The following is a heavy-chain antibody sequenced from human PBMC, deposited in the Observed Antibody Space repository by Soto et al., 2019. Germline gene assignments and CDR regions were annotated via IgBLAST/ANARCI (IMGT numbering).Heavy chain of an antibody. V-gene: IGHV1-18*01. J-gene: IGHJ6*02. D-gene: IGHD3-10*01. CDR2: VSAYNGNT. CDR1: GYTFTSYG. CDR3: ASYYYGSGSYYSYYGMDV. Sequence: ASVKVSCKASGYTFTSYGISWVRQAPGQGLEWMGWVSAYNGNTNYAQKLQGRVTMTTDTSTSTAYMELRSLRSDDTAVYYCASYYYGSGSYYSYYGMDVWGQGTTVTVSS.